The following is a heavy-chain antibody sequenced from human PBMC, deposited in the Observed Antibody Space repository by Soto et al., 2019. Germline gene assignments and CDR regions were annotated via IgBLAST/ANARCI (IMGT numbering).Heavy chain of an antibody. V-gene: IGHV1-3*04. CDR3: ARGVDYDFWSGYYNYIDY. Sequence: ASVKVSCNASEYAFTTCARHWVRQAPGQRLEWMGWINTGNGNTKYSQKFQGRVTITRDTSASTAYMGLSSLRSEDTAVYYCARGVDYDFWSGYYNYIDYWGQGTLVPVSS. CDR2: INTGNGNT. D-gene: IGHD3-3*01. CDR1: EYAFTTCA. J-gene: IGHJ4*02.